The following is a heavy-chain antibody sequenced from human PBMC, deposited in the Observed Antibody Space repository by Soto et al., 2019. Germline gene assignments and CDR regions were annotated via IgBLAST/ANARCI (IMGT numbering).Heavy chain of an antibody. Sequence: EVQLLESGGGLVQPGGSLRLSCAASGFTFSSYAMSWVRQAPGKGLEWVSAISGSGGSTYYADSVKGRFTISRDNSKNTLHLQMNSLRAEDTAVYYCAKGYDFWSGFNDYWGQGTLVTVSS. CDR2: ISGSGGST. CDR1: GFTFSSYA. J-gene: IGHJ4*02. CDR3: AKGYDFWSGFNDY. V-gene: IGHV3-23*01. D-gene: IGHD3-3*01.